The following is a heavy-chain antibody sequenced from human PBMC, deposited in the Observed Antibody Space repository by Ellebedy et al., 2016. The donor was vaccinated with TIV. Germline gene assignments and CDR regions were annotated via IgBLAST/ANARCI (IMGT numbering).Heavy chain of an antibody. J-gene: IGHJ4*02. D-gene: IGHD3-22*01. CDR3: AKGRGGGSDSSAPRYYFDY. V-gene: IGHV3-23*01. Sequence: GESLKISCAASGFTFSSYAMSWVRQAPGKGLEWVSTISSTGSRTYYADSVEGQFIISRDNSKKTLNLQMNSLRAEDTAVYYCAKGRGGGSDSSAPRYYFDYWGLGTLVTVSS. CDR1: GFTFSSYA. CDR2: ISSTGSRT.